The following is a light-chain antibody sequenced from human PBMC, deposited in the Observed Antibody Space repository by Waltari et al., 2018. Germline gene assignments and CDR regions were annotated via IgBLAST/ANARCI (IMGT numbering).Light chain of an antibody. CDR1: SRRVVGYNL. CDR2: EGS. V-gene: IGLV2-23*01. J-gene: IGLJ2*01. Sequence: QSALTQPASVPGTPGQSITIPSTGTSRRVVGYNLVSWYQQQPGKPPKLRIDEGSKRPSGVSMPFPGSKSRNTACLTTSGLQAGDEADYSCCSYASSSTSVFGGGTKLTVL. CDR3: CSYASSSTSV.